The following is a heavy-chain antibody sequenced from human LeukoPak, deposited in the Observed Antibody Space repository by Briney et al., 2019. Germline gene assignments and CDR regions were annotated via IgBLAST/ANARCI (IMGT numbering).Heavy chain of an antibody. Sequence: GGSLRLSCAASGFTFDDYAMHWVRQSPGEGLEWVSGISWNSGSIDYAESVKGRFTISRDNAKNSLYLQMNSLRPEDTAFYYCAKGTGRYWAFFDYWGRGTLVTVFS. J-gene: IGHJ4*02. D-gene: IGHD1-26*01. CDR2: ISWNSGSI. CDR3: AKGTGRYWAFFDY. V-gene: IGHV3-9*01. CDR1: GFTFDDYA.